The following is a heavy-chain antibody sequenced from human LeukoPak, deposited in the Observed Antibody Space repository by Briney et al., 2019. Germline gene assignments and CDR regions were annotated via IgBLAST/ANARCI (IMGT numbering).Heavy chain of an antibody. J-gene: IGHJ4*02. Sequence: LSXXASXFTFSSYGMHWVRQAPGKGLEWVAXISYDGSNKYYADSVKGRFTISRDNSKNTLYLQMNSLRAEDTAVYYCAKDIRWELAAAGVFDYWGQGTLVTVSS. D-gene: IGHD6-13*01. CDR3: AKDIRWELAAAGVFDY. CDR2: ISYDGSNK. V-gene: IGHV3-30*18. CDR1: XFTFSSYG.